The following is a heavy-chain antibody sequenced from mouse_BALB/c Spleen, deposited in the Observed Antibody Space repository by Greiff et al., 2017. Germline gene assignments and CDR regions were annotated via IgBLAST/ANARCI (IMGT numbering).Heavy chain of an antibody. V-gene: IGHV5-12-2*01. J-gene: IGHJ3*01. D-gene: IGHD2-10*01. CDR2: ISNGGGST. Sequence: EVKLMESGGGLVQPGGSLKLSCAASGFTFSSYTMSWVRQTPEKRLEWVAYISNGGGSTYYPDTVKGRFTISRDNAKNTLYLQMSSLKSEDTAMYYCASYYGNQAWFAYWGQGTLVTVSA. CDR1: GFTFSSYT. CDR3: ASYYGNQAWFAY.